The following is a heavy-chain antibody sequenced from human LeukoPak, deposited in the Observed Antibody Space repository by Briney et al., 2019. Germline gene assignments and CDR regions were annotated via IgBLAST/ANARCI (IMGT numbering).Heavy chain of an antibody. CDR2: INQDGGER. CDR3: ARVFDSSGYYDAFDI. J-gene: IGHJ3*02. V-gene: IGHV3-7*03. CDR1: GFTFSDFW. D-gene: IGHD3-22*01. Sequence: GGSLRLSCSASGFTFSDFWMTWVRQAPGKGLEWLANINQDGGERYYVDSVKGRFTISRDKSKNTLYLQMNSLRAEDTAVYYCARVFDSSGYYDAFDIWGQGTMVTVSS.